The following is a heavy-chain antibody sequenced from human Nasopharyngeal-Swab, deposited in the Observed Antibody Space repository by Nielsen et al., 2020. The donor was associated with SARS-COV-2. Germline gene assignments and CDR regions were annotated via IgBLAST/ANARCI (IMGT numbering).Heavy chain of an antibody. Sequence: RQAPGKALEWLAHIFSNDEKSYSTSLKSRLTISKDTSKSQVVLTMTNMDPVDTATYYCSRSYDFWSGYYRYYYGMDVWGQGTTVTVSS. J-gene: IGHJ6*02. V-gene: IGHV2-26*01. CDR2: IFSNDEK. D-gene: IGHD3-3*01. CDR3: SRSYDFWSGYYRYYYGMDV.